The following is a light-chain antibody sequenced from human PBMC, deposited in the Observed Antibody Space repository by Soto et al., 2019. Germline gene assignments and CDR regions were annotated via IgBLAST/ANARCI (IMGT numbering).Light chain of an antibody. CDR1: HSIRTY. CDR2: AAS. Sequence: DIQMTQSPSSLSASVGDRVTISCRTSHSIRTYLNWYQQKLGKVPKVLIYAASNLQSGVPSRFSGSGSGTDFTLIISSLQPEDFATYYCQQGYNTSSPFGPGTKV. V-gene: IGKV1-39*01. J-gene: IGKJ3*01. CDR3: QQGYNTSSP.